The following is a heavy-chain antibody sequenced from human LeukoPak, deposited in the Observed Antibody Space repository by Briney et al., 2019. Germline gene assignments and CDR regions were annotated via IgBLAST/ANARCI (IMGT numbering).Heavy chain of an antibody. Sequence: GGSLRLSCAVSGLSFSVYWMTWVRQAAGKGLEWVASINPAGNEKYYVDSVEGRFTISRDNAKNSLYLQMNSLRAEDTALYYCTTEGGSGFWGQGTLVTVSS. CDR2: INPAGNEK. CDR3: TTEGGSGF. D-gene: IGHD3-16*01. CDR1: GLSFSVYW. V-gene: IGHV3-7*01. J-gene: IGHJ4*02.